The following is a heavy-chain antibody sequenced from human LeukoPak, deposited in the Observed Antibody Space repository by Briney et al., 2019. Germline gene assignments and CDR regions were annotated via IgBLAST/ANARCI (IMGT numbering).Heavy chain of an antibody. Sequence: SETLSLTCTVSGGSISSGGYYWSWIRQHPGKGLEWIGYIYYSGSTYYNPSLKSRVTISVDTSKNQFSLKLSSVTAADTAVYYCARDLAILLWFGESQPNWFDPWGQGTLVTVSS. CDR1: GGSISSGGYY. CDR2: IYYSGST. D-gene: IGHD3-10*01. J-gene: IGHJ5*02. V-gene: IGHV4-31*03. CDR3: ARDLAILLWFGESQPNWFDP.